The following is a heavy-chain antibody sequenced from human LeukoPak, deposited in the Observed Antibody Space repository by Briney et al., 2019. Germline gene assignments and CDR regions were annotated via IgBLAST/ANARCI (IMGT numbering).Heavy chain of an antibody. V-gene: IGHV3-20*04. Sequence: GGSLRLSCAASGFTFNNYAFNWVRQPPGKGLEWVSGISDGGTTYYADSVKGRFTFSRDNAKNSLYLQMNSLRAEDTAFYYCARDDPYSGYDYDYWGRGVLVTVSS. D-gene: IGHD5-12*01. CDR2: ISDGGTT. J-gene: IGHJ4*02. CDR1: GFTFNNYA. CDR3: ARDDPYSGYDYDY.